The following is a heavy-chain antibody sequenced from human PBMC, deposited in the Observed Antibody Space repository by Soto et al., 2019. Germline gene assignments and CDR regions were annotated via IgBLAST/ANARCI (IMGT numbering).Heavy chain of an antibody. CDR2: IYYSGST. D-gene: IGHD6-19*01. CDR1: GGSVSSGSYY. V-gene: IGHV4-61*01. J-gene: IGHJ2*01. CDR3: ERAYSSGWYGNWYFDL. Sequence: QVQLQESGPGLVKPSETLSLTCTVSGGSVSSGSYYWSWIRQPPGKGLEWIGYIYYSGSTNYNPSLQSRVTISVDTSKNQFSLKLSSVTAADTAVYYWERAYSSGWYGNWYFDLWGRGTLVTVSS.